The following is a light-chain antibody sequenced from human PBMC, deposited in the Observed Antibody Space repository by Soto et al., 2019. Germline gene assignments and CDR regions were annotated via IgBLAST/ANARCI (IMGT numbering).Light chain of an antibody. J-gene: IGKJ5*01. V-gene: IGKV3-20*01. CDR1: QSVSSSY. Sequence: DIVMTQSPATLSVSPGERATLSCSASQSVSSSYLAWYQQKPGQAPRLLIYGASSRATGIPDRFSGSGSGTDFTLTISRLEPEDFAVYYSQQYGSSITFGQGTRLEIK. CDR3: QQYGSSIT. CDR2: GAS.